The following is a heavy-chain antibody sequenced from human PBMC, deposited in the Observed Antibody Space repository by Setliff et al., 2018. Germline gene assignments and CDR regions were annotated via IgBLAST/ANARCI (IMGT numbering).Heavy chain of an antibody. CDR2: INPNSGGT. CDR1: GYTFTGYY. V-gene: IGHV1-2*06. Sequence: GASVKVSCKASGYTFTGYYMHWVRQAPGQGLEWMGRINPNSGGTNYAQKFQGRVTMTRDTSISTAYMELSSLRSEDTAVYYCARVFYYGRPFDIWGQGTMVTVSS. D-gene: IGHD3-10*01. J-gene: IGHJ3*02. CDR3: ARVFYYGRPFDI.